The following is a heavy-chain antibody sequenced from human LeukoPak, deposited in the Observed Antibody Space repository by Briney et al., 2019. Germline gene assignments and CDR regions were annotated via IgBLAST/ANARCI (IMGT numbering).Heavy chain of an antibody. V-gene: IGHV3-23*01. Sequence: GGSLRLSCAASGFTFSSYGMSWVRQAPGKGLEWVSAISGSGGSTYYADSVKGRFTISRDNSKNTLYLQMNSLRAEDTAVYYCAKDHGVYYDYVWGSYPLDCWGQGTLVTVSS. CDR1: GFTFSSYG. CDR2: ISGSGGST. J-gene: IGHJ4*02. CDR3: AKDHGVYYDYVWGSYPLDC. D-gene: IGHD3-16*02.